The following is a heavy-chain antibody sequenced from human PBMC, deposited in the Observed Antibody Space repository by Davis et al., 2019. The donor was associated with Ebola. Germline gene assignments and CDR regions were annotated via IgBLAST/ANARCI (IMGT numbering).Heavy chain of an antibody. CDR3: AAARSGYQKGAFDI. CDR2: ISSSSSYI. Sequence: GESLKISCAASGFTFSSYSMNWVRQAPGKGLEWVSSISSSSSYIYYADSVKGRFTISRDNAKNSLYLQMNSLRAEDTAVYYCAAARSGYQKGAFDIWGQGTVVTVSS. D-gene: IGHD3-3*01. V-gene: IGHV3-21*01. CDR1: GFTFSSYS. J-gene: IGHJ3*02.